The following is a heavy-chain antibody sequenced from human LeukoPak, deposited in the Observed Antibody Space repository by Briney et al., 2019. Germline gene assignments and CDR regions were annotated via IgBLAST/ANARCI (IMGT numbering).Heavy chain of an antibody. Sequence: GGSLRLSCAASGFTFSSYAMHWVRQAPGKGLEWVAVISYDGSNKYYADSVKGRFTISRDNSKNTLYLQMNGLRAEDTAVYYCARDPTGDFDYWGQGTLVTVSS. V-gene: IGHV3-30-3*01. CDR2: ISYDGSNK. CDR1: GFTFSSYA. J-gene: IGHJ4*02. D-gene: IGHD7-27*01. CDR3: ARDPTGDFDY.